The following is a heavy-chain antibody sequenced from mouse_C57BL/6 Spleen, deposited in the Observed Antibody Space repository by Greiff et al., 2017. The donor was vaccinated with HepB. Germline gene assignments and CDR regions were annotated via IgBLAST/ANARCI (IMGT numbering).Heavy chain of an antibody. V-gene: IGHV1-80*01. J-gene: IGHJ2*01. CDR3: ARSGGLRLFDY. CDR1: GYAFSSYW. Sequence: VMLVESGAELVKPGASVKISCKASGYAFSSYWMNWVKQRPGKGLEWIGQIYPGDGDTNYNGKFKGKATLTADKSSSTAYMQLSSLTSEDSAVYFCARSGGLRLFDYWGQGTTLTVSS. D-gene: IGHD2-2*01. CDR2: IYPGDGDT.